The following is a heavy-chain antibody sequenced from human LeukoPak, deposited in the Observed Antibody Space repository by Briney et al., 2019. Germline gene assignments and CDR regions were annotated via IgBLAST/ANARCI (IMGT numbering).Heavy chain of an antibody. Sequence: SETLSLTCTVSGGSISSYYWSWIRQPPGEGLEWIGYIYYSGSTNYNPSLKSRVTISVDTSKNQFSLKLSSVTAADTAVYYCARDFKYGSGSYSPWYFDLWGRGTLVTVSS. D-gene: IGHD3-10*01. CDR1: GGSISSYY. CDR2: IYYSGST. J-gene: IGHJ2*01. CDR3: ARDFKYGSGSYSPWYFDL. V-gene: IGHV4-59*01.